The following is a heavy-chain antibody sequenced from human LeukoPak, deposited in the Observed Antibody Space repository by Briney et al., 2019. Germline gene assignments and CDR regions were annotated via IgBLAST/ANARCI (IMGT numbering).Heavy chain of an antibody. CDR2: ISGSGSGGST. Sequence: QTGGSLRLSCAASGFTFSSYAMSWVRQAPGKGLEWVSTISGSGSGGSTYYADSVKGRFTISRDNSKNTLYLQMNSLRAEDTAVYYCARGGRLVPNVYVDYWGQGTLVTVSS. J-gene: IGHJ4*02. CDR1: GFTFSSYA. V-gene: IGHV3-23*01. CDR3: ARGGRLVPNVYVDY. D-gene: IGHD6-6*01.